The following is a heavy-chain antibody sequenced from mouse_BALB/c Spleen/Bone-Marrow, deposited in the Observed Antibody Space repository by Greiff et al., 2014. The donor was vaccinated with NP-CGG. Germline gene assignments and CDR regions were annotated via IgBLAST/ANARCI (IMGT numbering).Heavy chain of an antibody. D-gene: IGHD1-1*01. Sequence: EVHLVESGAELVKPGASVKLSCTASGFNIKDTYIHWVKQRPEQGLEWIGRIDPANGNTKYDPKFQGKATITADTSSNTACLQLSSLTSEDTAVYYCARRLRSAMDYWGQGTSVTVSS. CDR2: IDPANGNT. J-gene: IGHJ4*01. V-gene: IGHV14-3*02. CDR1: GFNIKDTY. CDR3: ARRLRSAMDY.